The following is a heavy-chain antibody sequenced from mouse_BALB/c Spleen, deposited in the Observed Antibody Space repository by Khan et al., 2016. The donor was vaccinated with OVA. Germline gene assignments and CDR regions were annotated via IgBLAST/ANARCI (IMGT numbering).Heavy chain of an antibody. Sequence: EVELVESGGDLVKPGGSLKLSCTASGFTFSTYGMPWVSQTPEQRLEWVATISSGGTYTYYPDSVMGRFTISRDTAKKTLYLQMSSLRSEDTAMCYSALHWFVVMYYSRHGASVPASS. CDR1: GFTFSTYG. CDR2: ISSGGTYT. D-gene: IGHD2-2*01. J-gene: IGHJ4*01. V-gene: IGHV5-6*01. CDR3: ALHWFVVMYY.